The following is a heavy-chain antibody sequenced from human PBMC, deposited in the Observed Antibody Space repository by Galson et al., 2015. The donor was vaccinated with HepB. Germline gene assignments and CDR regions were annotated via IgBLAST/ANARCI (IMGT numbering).Heavy chain of an antibody. J-gene: IGHJ4*02. V-gene: IGHV3-66*01. CDR1: GFTVSSNY. CDR2: IYSGGST. Sequence: SLRLSCAASGFTVSSNYMSWVRQAPGKGLEWVSVIYSGGSTYYADSVKGRFTISRDNSKNTLYLQVNSLRAEDTAVYYCARAPSSSLDYWGQGTLVTVSS. CDR3: ARAPSSSLDY. D-gene: IGHD6-6*01.